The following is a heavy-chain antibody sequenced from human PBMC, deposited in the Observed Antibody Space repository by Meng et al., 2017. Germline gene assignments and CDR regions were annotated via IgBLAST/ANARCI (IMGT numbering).Heavy chain of an antibody. V-gene: IGHV4-4*03. Sequence: QLQWTGSGPGLVKPPGTLSLSCVVSGGSISSVDWWSWVRQPPGKGLEWIGEIYHGGNTNYNPSLKSRVTISIDKSKNQFSLKLSSVTAADTAVYYCASWIYSCGWQWGQGTLVTVSS. CDR2: IYHGGNT. J-gene: IGHJ4*02. D-gene: IGHD6-19*01. CDR3: ASWIYSCGWQ. CDR1: GGSISSVDW.